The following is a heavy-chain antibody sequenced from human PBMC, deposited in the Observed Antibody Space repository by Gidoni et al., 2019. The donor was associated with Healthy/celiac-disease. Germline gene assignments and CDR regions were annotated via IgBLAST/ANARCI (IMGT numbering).Heavy chain of an antibody. V-gene: IGHV3-48*01. J-gene: IGHJ6*02. Sequence: EVQLVESGGGLVQPGGSLRLSCEASGFTFSSYSMNWVRQAPGKGLEGVSYISSSSSTIYYADSVKGRFTISRDNAKNSLYLQMNSLRAEDTAVYYCARDVESGGYYDSSGYYYYYYYGMDVWGQGTTVTVSS. CDR3: ARDVESGGYYDSSGYYYYYYYGMDV. CDR2: ISSSSSTI. CDR1: GFTFSSYS. D-gene: IGHD3-22*01.